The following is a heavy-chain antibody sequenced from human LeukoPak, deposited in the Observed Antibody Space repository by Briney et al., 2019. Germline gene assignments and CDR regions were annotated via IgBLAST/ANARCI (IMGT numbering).Heavy chain of an antibody. CDR2: IIPIFGTA. CDR3: ARGYSSSWYMGLYFDY. Sequence: SVKVSCKASGGTFSSYATSWVRQAPGQGLEWMGGIIPIFGTANYAQKFQGRVTMTTDTSTSTAYMELRSLRSDDTAVYYCARGYSSSWYMGLYFDYWGQGTLVTVSS. V-gene: IGHV1-69*05. D-gene: IGHD6-13*01. CDR1: GGTFSSYA. J-gene: IGHJ4*02.